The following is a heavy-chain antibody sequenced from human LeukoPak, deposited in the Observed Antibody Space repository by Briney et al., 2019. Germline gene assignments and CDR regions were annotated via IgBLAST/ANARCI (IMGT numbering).Heavy chain of an antibody. Sequence: PSETLSLTCSVSGDSISYFYWSWIRQAAGKGLEWIGRMSSSGSNDYNASLKSRVTISVDTSKNQFSLKLSSVTAADTAVYYCARVTTVFDYWGQGTLVTVSS. CDR2: MSSSGSN. J-gene: IGHJ4*02. V-gene: IGHV4-4*07. D-gene: IGHD4-17*01. CDR3: ARVTTVFDY. CDR1: GDSISYFY.